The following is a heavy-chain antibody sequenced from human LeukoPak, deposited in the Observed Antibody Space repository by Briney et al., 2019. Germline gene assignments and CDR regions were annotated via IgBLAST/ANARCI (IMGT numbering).Heavy chain of an antibody. D-gene: IGHD2-2*03. Sequence: GGSLRLSCAASGFTFSSYRMTWVRQAPGKGLEWVSSISSSSSYIYYADSVKGRFTISRDNAKNSLYLQMNSLRAEDTAVYYCARDGYCSSTSCYYYYGMDVWGQGTTVTVSS. CDR1: GFTFSSYR. J-gene: IGHJ6*02. CDR2: ISSSSSYI. V-gene: IGHV3-21*04. CDR3: ARDGYCSSTSCYYYYGMDV.